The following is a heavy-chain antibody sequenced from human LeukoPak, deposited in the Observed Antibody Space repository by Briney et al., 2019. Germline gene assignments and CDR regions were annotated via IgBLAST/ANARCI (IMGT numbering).Heavy chain of an antibody. CDR2: ISGSGGST. CDR1: GFTFSSYA. V-gene: IGHV3-23*01. J-gene: IGHJ6*03. Sequence: AGGSLRLSCAASGFTFSSYAMSWVRQAPGKGLEWVSAISGSGGSTYYADSVKGRFTISRDNSKNTLYLQMKSLRAEDTAVYYCAKVNTARKERYNYYMDVWGKGTTVTVSS. D-gene: IGHD5-18*01. CDR3: AKVNTARKERYNYYMDV.